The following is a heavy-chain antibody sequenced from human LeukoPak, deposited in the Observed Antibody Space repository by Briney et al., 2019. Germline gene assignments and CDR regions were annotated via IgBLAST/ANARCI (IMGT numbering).Heavy chain of an antibody. CDR3: ARSSIIAAAGPYYFDY. V-gene: IGHV1-69*06. D-gene: IGHD6-13*01. Sequence: SAKVSCKASGGTFSSYAISWVRQAPGQGLEWMGGIIPIFGTANYAQKFQGRVTITADKSTSTAYMELSSLRSEDTAVYYCARSSIIAAAGPYYFDYWGQGTLVTVSS. CDR2: IIPIFGTA. CDR1: GGTFSSYA. J-gene: IGHJ4*02.